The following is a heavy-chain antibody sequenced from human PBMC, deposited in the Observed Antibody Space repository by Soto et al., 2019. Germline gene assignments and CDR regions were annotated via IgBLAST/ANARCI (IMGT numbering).Heavy chain of an antibody. CDR1: GYTFTSYG. J-gene: IGHJ5*02. CDR2: ISAYNGNT. Sequence: EASVKVSCKASGYTFTSYGISWVRQAPGQGLEWMGWISAYNGNTNYAQKLQGRVTMTTDTSTSTAYMELRSLRSDDTAVYYCARDREDIVLMVYAIGWFDPWGQGTLVTVS. CDR3: ARDREDIVLMVYAIGWFDP. V-gene: IGHV1-18*01. D-gene: IGHD2-8*01.